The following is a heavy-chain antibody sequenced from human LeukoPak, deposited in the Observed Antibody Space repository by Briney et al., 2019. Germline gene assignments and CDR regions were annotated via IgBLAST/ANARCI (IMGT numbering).Heavy chain of an antibody. D-gene: IGHD6-13*01. CDR3: ATRGHSSSWYYFDY. CDR1: GFTFSDYY. CDR2: VSGSSSYT. V-gene: IGHV3-11*03. J-gene: IGHJ4*02. Sequence: GGSLRLSCAASGFTFSDYYMNWIRQAPGKGLEWVSYVSGSSSYTNYADSVRGRFTISRDNAKNSLYLQMNSLRAEDTAVYYCATRGHSSSWYYFDYWGQGTLVTVSS.